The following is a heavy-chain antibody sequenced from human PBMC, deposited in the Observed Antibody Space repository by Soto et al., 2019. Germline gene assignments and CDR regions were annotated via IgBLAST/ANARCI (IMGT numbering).Heavy chain of an antibody. V-gene: IGHV4-59*01. CDR1: GGSISSYY. J-gene: IGHJ5*02. CDR3: AREVGYGSSWHNWFDP. Sequence: PEETLSLTXAVSGGSISSYYWSWIRQPPGKGLEWIGYSYYSGSTNYKPSLKSRGTISVDTSKNQFSLKLSSVTAADTAVYSGAREVGYGSSWHNWFDPWGQGTLVTVSS. CDR2: SYYSGST. D-gene: IGHD6-13*01.